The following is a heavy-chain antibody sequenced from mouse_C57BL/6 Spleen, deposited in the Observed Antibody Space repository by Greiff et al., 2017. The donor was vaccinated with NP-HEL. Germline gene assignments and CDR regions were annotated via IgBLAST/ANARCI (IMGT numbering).Heavy chain of an antibody. CDR3: APCYGSSFAY. V-gene: IGHV1-64*01. D-gene: IGHD1-1*01. CDR2: IHPNSGST. Sequence: QVQLKQPGAELVKPGASVKLSCKASGYTFTSYWMHWVKQRPGQGLEWIGMIHPNSGSTNYNEKFKSKATLTVDKSSSTAYMQLSSLTSEDSAVYYCAPCYGSSFAYWGQGTLVTVSA. J-gene: IGHJ3*01. CDR1: GYTFTSYW.